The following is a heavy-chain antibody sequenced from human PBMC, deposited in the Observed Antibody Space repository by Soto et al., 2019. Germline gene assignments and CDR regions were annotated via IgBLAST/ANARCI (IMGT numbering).Heavy chain of an antibody. CDR1: GFTFSSYA. V-gene: IGHV3-30-3*01. J-gene: IGHJ4*02. D-gene: IGHD3-10*01. CDR3: ARGRGSGELDY. Sequence: QVQLVESGGGVVQPGRSLRLSCAASGFTFSSYAMHWVRQAPGKGLEWVAVISYDGSNKYYADSVKGRFTISRDNSTNTLYLQMDSLRAEDTAVYYCARGRGSGELDYWGQGTLVTVSS. CDR2: ISYDGSNK.